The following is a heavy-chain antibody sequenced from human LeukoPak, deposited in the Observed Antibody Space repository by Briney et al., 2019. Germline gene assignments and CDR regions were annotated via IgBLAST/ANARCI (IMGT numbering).Heavy chain of an antibody. D-gene: IGHD6-19*01. Sequence: PSETLSLTCTVSGGSISSYYWSWIRQPPGKGLEWIGYIYYSGSTYYNPSLKSRVTISVDTSKNQFSLKLSSVTAADTAVYYCARSMRWQWLVRLAAFDIWGQGTMVTVSS. CDR3: ARSMRWQWLVRLAAFDI. CDR2: IYYSGST. J-gene: IGHJ3*02. CDR1: GGSISSYY. V-gene: IGHV4-59*12.